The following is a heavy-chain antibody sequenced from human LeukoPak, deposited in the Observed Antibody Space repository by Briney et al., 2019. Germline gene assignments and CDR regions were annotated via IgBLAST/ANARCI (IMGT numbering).Heavy chain of an antibody. J-gene: IGHJ4*02. V-gene: IGHV3-48*01. D-gene: IGHD1-1*01. Sequence: GGSLRLSCTASGFPFIEYSMNWVRQAPGEGLEWISYIGIDSGNTKYADSVRGRFTISTDKAKNSLYLQMNSLRVEDTAVYYCARDHNYAFDNWGQGTLVSVAS. CDR3: ARDHNYAFDN. CDR2: IGIDSGNT. CDR1: GFPFIEYS.